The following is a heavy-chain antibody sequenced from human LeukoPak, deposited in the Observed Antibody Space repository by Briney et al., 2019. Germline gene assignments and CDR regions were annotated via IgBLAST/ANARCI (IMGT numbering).Heavy chain of an antibody. CDR3: ATYTIVPSGVDY. CDR1: GFTFSSYG. CDR2: IRCDGTNK. V-gene: IGHV3-30*02. D-gene: IGHD2/OR15-2a*01. Sequence: PGGSLRLSCAASGFTFSSYGMHWVRQAPGKGLEWVAFIRCDGTNKYHADSVKGRFTISRDNSKNTLYLQMNSLRAEDTAVYYCATYTIVPSGVDYWGQGTLVTVSS. J-gene: IGHJ4*02.